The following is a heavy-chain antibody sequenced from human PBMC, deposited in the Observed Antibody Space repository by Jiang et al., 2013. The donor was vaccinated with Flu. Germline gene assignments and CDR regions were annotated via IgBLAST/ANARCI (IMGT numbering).Heavy chain of an antibody. V-gene: IGHV5-51*03. CDR2: IYPDDSDT. CDR3: ARRDRYSYGWHYYFDY. Sequence: AEVKKPGESLKISCKGSGYSFTSYWIGWVRQMPGKGLEWMGIIYPDDSDTRYGPSFQGQVTISADKSISTAYLQWSSLKASDTATYYCARRDRYSYGWHYYFDYWGQGTLVTVSS. CDR1: GYSFTSYW. J-gene: IGHJ4*02. D-gene: IGHD5-18*01.